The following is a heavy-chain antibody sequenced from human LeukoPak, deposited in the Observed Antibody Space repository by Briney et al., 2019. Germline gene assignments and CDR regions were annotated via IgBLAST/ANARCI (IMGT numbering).Heavy chain of an antibody. J-gene: IGHJ6*02. Sequence: GGSLRLSCAASGFTFSSYSMNWVRQAPGKGLEWVSSISSSSSYIYYADSVKGRFTISRDNSKNTLYLQMNSLRAEDTAVYYCAKIIATAGSFYYYYYYGMDVWGQGTTVTVSS. V-gene: IGHV3-21*04. D-gene: IGHD6-13*01. CDR2: ISSSSSYI. CDR1: GFTFSSYS. CDR3: AKIIATAGSFYYYYYYGMDV.